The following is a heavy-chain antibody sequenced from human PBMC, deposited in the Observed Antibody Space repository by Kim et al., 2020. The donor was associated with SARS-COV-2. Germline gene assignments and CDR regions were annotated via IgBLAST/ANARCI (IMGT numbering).Heavy chain of an antibody. CDR3: ARAGYCSGGSCHAEGGMDV. V-gene: IGHV3-30*04. Sequence: GGSLRLSCAASGFTFSSYAMHWVRQAPGKGLEWVAVISYDGSNKYYADSVKGRFTISRDNSKNTLYLQMNSLRAEDTAVYYCARAGYCSGGSCHAEGGMDVWGQGTTVTVSS. J-gene: IGHJ6*02. D-gene: IGHD2-15*01. CDR2: ISYDGSNK. CDR1: GFTFSSYA.